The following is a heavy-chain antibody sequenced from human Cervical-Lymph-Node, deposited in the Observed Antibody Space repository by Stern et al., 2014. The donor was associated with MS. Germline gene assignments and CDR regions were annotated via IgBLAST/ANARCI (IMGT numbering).Heavy chain of an antibody. CDR2: LNPNGKNT. CDR1: GFAFSYYG. V-gene: IGHV3-23*04. D-gene: IGHD1-1*01. Sequence: VQLVQSGGGLVQPGGSLRLSCAASGFAFSYYGMSWVCQAPGKGLEWVSTLNPNGKNTHYADSVEGRFAISRDISKNTLYLQMNSLTVEDTATYYCAADPSTGGGPWGQGTLVTVSS. J-gene: IGHJ4*02. CDR3: AADPSTGGGP.